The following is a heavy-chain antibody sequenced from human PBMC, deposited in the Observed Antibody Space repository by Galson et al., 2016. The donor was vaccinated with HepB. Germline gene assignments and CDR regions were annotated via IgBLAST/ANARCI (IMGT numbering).Heavy chain of an antibody. V-gene: IGHV3-30-3*01. CDR1: GFTFSSYS. D-gene: IGHD1-26*01. J-gene: IGHJ3*02. CDR2: ISYDGTKK. CDR3: ARDYSGNYYTSFDI. Sequence: SLRLSCAASGFTFSSYSIHWVRQAPGKGLEWVAVISYDGTKKYYAVSVKGRFTLSRDNSKNPLYVQMDSLRTEDTAVYYCARDYSGNYYTSFDIWGQGTMVTVSS.